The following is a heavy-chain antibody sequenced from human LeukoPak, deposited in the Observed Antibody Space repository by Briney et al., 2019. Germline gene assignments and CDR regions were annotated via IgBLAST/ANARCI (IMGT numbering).Heavy chain of an antibody. CDR2: INPSGGST. D-gene: IGHD2-2*01. Sequence: GSSVKVSCKASSSYAISWVRQAPGQGLEWMGIINPSGGSTSYAQKFQGRVTMTRDTSTSTVYMELSSLRSEDTAVYYCARCSSTSCYRNSNWFDPWGQGTLVTVSS. J-gene: IGHJ5*02. CDR3: ARCSSTSCYRNSNWFDP. V-gene: IGHV1-46*01. CDR1: SSYA.